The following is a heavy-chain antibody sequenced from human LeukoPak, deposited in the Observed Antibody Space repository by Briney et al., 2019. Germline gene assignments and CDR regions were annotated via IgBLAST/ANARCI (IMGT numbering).Heavy chain of an antibody. CDR3: ARSSYTSLGALDI. CDR2: STAANGIT. D-gene: IGHD1-1*01. CDR1: GYRFTDYA. Sequence: ASVTVSCKPSGYRFTDYAIHWVRQAPGQRIEWMGWSTAANGITKYSQTFQDRVTITRDTSASIVYMELSSLRSEDMAVYYCARSSYTSLGALDIWGQGTMVTVSS. J-gene: IGHJ3*02. V-gene: IGHV1-3*01.